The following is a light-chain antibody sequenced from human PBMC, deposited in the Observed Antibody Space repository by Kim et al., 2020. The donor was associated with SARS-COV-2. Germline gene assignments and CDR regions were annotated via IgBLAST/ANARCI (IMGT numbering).Light chain of an antibody. CDR2: GAS. J-gene: IGKJ1*01. CDR1: QSVSSTY. Sequence: EIVLTQSPGTLSLSPGERATLSCRASQSVSSTYLAWYQQKPGQAPRLLIYGASSRATGIADRFSGSGSGTDFTLTISRLEPEDFAVYYCQQYGSSLWTFGQGTKVYIK. V-gene: IGKV3-20*01. CDR3: QQYGSSLWT.